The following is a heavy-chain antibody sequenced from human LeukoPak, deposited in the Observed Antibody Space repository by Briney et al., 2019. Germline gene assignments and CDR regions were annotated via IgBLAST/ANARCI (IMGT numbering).Heavy chain of an antibody. V-gene: IGHV2-5*01. CDR3: ARSGVGATPYGEFDY. CDR2: IYWHDDK. D-gene: IGHD5-12*01. Sequence: SGPTLVKPTQTLTLTCTFSGFSLSTSGVGVGWIRQPPGKALEWLALIYWHDDKRYSPSLKNRPTITKATSKNQVFLTMTNMDPVDTATYDGARSGVGATPYGEFDYWGQGTLVTVSS. CDR1: GFSLSTSGVG. J-gene: IGHJ4*02.